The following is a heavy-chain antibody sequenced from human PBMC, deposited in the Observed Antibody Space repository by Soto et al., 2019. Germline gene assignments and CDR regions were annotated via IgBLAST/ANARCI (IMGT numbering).Heavy chain of an antibody. D-gene: IGHD3-3*01. CDR1: GFTFSSYE. CDR2: ISSSGSTI. J-gene: IGHJ6*02. CDR3: ARIRITIFGVAIISRGYGMDV. Sequence: GGSLRLSCAASGFTFSSYEMNWVRQAPGKGLEWVSYISSSGSTIYYADSVKGRFTISRDNAKNSLYLQMNSLRAEDTAVYYCARIRITIFGVAIISRGYGMDVWGQGTTVTVSS. V-gene: IGHV3-48*03.